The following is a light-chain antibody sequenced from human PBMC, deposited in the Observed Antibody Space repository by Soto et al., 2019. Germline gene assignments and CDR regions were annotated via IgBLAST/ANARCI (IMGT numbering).Light chain of an antibody. J-gene: IGKJ1*01. V-gene: IGKV3-15*01. CDR1: QSVAGN. CDR3: QQYNSWPGT. CDR2: GAS. Sequence: EIVMTQSPATLSVSPGERATLSCRASQSVAGNLAWYQHTPGQASRLIIYGASTGATGIPARFSGSGSGTEFTLTISSLQSGDFAVYYCQQYNSWPGTFGQGTKVDIK.